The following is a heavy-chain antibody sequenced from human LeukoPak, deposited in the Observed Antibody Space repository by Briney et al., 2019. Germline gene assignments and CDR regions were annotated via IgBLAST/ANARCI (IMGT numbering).Heavy chain of an antibody. CDR1: RYTFTGYY. CDR3: VRDRTTVRGNWFDP. V-gene: IGHV1-2*02. D-gene: IGHD3-10*01. Sequence: ASVKVSCKASRYTFTGYYMHWVRQAPGDGLEWMGWINPNRGNTFNAQKFKGRVTVTRDTSISTAYMELSGLRSDDTAMYYCVRDRTTVRGNWFDPWGQGTLVTVSS. CDR2: INPNRGNT. J-gene: IGHJ5*02.